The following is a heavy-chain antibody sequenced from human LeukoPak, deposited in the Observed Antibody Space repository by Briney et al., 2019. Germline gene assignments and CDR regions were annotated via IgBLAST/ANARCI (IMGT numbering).Heavy chain of an antibody. Sequence: GESLKISCKGSGYSFTSYWIGWVRQMPGKGLEWMGLINPRDSDTRYSPSFQGQVTVSADKSISTAYLQWSSLKASDTAMYYCARGEYGDSLWDWFDPWGQGTLVTVSS. D-gene: IGHD4-17*01. CDR2: INPRDSDT. V-gene: IGHV5-51*01. CDR1: GYSFTSYW. J-gene: IGHJ5*02. CDR3: ARGEYGDSLWDWFDP.